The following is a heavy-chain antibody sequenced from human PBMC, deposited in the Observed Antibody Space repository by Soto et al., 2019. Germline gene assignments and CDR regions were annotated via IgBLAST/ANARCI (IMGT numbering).Heavy chain of an antibody. V-gene: IGHV4-59*08. CDR3: ATRYGSAIDH. CDR2: IYYSWST. J-gene: IGHJ4*02. Sequence: QVQLQESGPGLVKPSETLSLTCTVSGGSISSYYWSWIRQPPGKGLEWIGYIYYSWSTNYNPSLKSRVTRTVDTSKNWFSLKLSSVTAADTAVYYCATRYGSAIDHWGQGTLVTVSP. D-gene: IGHD1-26*01. CDR1: GGSISSYY.